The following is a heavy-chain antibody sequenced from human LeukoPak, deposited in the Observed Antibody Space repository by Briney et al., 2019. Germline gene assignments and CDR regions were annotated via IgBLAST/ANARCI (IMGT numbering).Heavy chain of an antibody. V-gene: IGHV4-34*01. J-gene: IGHJ6*02. CDR3: ARIRPRYYYYGMDA. D-gene: IGHD6-6*01. Sequence: SETLSLTCAVYGGSFSGYYWSWIRQPPGKGLEWIGEINHSGSTNYNPSLKSRVTISVDTSKNQFSLKLSSVTAADTAVYYCARIRPRYYYYGMDAWGQGTTVTVSS. CDR2: INHSGST. CDR1: GGSFSGYY.